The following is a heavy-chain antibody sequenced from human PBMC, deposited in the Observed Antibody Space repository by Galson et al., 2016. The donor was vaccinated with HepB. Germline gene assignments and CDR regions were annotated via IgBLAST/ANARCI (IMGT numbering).Heavy chain of an antibody. Sequence: SCKASGYTFTNYYIHWVRQAPGQGLEWMGIINPSGGSTGYAQKFQDRVTMTWDTSTSTVYMELSSLRSEDTAVFYCARSWPRNLVGAARVPGFFDFWGQGTLVTVSS. D-gene: IGHD1-26*01. CDR3: ARSWPRNLVGAARVPGFFDF. CDR2: INPSGGST. J-gene: IGHJ4*02. V-gene: IGHV1-46*01. CDR1: GYTFTNYY.